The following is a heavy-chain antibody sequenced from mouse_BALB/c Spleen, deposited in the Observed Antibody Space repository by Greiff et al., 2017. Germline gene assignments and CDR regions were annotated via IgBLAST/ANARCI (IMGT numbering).Heavy chain of an antibody. D-gene: IGHD2-4*01. CDR2: INPENGNT. CDR3: APWDYDGGCWMDY. Sequence: VQLQQSGAELVRPGASVKLSCKASGFNFTDYYMHWVKQRPEQGLEWIGGINPENGNTIYHPKFQGKASITADTSSNTAYLQLSSLTSEDTAVYYCAPWDYDGGCWMDYWGQGTSVTVSS. CDR1: GFNFTDYY. V-gene: IGHV14-1*02. J-gene: IGHJ4*01.